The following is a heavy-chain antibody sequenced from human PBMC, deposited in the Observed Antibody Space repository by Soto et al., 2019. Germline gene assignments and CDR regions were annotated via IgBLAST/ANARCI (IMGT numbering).Heavy chain of an antibody. CDR3: ARAGYAHGSDV. D-gene: IGHD2-8*01. Sequence: GGSLRLSCAVSGFTSSDHDMHWFRQAPGRGLEWVGHSRNKGNNYNTDYAASVKGRFAISRDDSRNSLYLQMNSLKTEDTAVYYCARAGYAHGSDVWGQGTTVTVSS. J-gene: IGHJ6*02. V-gene: IGHV3-72*01. CDR2: SRNKGNNYNT. CDR1: GFTSSDHD.